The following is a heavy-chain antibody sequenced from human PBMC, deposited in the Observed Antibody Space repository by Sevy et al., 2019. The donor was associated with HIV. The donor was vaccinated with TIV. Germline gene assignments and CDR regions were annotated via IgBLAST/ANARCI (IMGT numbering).Heavy chain of an antibody. V-gene: IGHV3-30-3*01. CDR1: GFTFSSYA. J-gene: IGHJ4*02. CDR2: ISYDGSNK. D-gene: IGHD2-2*01. CDR3: AREGYCSSTSCYGFVY. Sequence: GGSLRLSCAASGFTFSSYATHWVRQAPGKGLEWVAVISYDGSNKYYADSVKGRFTISRDNSKNTLYLQMNSLRAEDTAVYYCAREGYCSSTSCYGFVYWGQGTLVTVSS.